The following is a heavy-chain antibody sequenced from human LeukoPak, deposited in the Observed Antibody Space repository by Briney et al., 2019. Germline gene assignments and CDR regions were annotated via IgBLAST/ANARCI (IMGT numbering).Heavy chain of an antibody. CDR3: ARWGFWAGMDV. D-gene: IGHD3-16*01. Sequence: GGSLRLSCEASGFTFSGNWMGWVRQAPGKGLEWVANIKEDASEKYYVDSVEGRFTISRDNAKNSLYLQMNSLRAEDSAVYHCARWGFWAGMDVWGQGPRSPSP. CDR2: IKEDASEK. V-gene: IGHV3-7*01. J-gene: IGHJ6*02. CDR1: GFTFSGNW.